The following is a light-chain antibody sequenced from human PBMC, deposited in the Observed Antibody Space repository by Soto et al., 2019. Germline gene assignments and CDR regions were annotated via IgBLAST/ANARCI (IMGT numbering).Light chain of an antibody. V-gene: IGLV1-44*01. CDR2: NDD. CDR1: TSSIGSNA. CDR3: ATWDDGLNVFV. J-gene: IGLJ1*01. Sequence: QSVLAQSPSASGTPGQSITIYCSGSTSSIGSNAVNWYQQFPGTAPTFLIYNDDQRPSGVPDRFSGSKSGTSASLAISGLHSEDEADYYCATWDDGLNVFVFGNGNKVTV.